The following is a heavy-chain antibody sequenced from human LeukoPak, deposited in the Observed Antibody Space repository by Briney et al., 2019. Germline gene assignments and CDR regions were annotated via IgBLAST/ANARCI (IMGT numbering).Heavy chain of an antibody. CDR1: GFTFSSYS. J-gene: IGHJ4*02. CDR3: ARVIGSYGDSAY. V-gene: IGHV3-48*04. CDR2: ITSSSSST. Sequence: LPGGSQRLSCAASGFTFSSYSMNWVRQAPGKGLEWISYITSSSSSTYYADSVKGRFTISRDNAKNSLYLQMNSLRAEDTAVYYCARVIGSYGDSAYWGQGTLVTVSS. D-gene: IGHD4-17*01.